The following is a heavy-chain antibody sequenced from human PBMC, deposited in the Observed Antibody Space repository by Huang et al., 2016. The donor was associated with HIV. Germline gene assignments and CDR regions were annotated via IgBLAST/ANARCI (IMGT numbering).Heavy chain of an antibody. CDR2: LYPDCTT. Sequence: EEQLVESGGGLIRPGGSLRLSCAPSGFIVSSNYFSWVRLAPGKRLEWVSILYPDCTTFYADSVKGRFTISRDDSQNIVYLQMNNLRVDDTAVYYCARDHDYLDYWGQGTLVTVSS. CDR3: ARDHDYLDY. V-gene: IGHV3-53*01. CDR1: GFIVSSNY. J-gene: IGHJ4*02.